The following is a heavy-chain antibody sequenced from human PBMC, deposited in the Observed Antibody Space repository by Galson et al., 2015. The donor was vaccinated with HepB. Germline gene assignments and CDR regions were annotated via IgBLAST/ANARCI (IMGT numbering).Heavy chain of an antibody. Sequence: ASGYTFASYGISWVRQAPGQGLEWMGWISAYNGNTNYAQKLQGRVTMTTDTSTSTVYMELSSLRSEDTAVYYCAAETSESGSYYYYYYMDVWGKGTTVTVSS. J-gene: IGHJ6*03. CDR3: AAETSESGSYYYYYYMDV. CDR1: GYTFASYG. CDR2: ISAYNGNT. V-gene: IGHV1-18*01. D-gene: IGHD1-26*01.